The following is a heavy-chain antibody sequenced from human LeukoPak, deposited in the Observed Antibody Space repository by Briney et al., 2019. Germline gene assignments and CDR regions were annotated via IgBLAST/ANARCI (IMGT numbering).Heavy chain of an antibody. D-gene: IGHD6-19*01. CDR3: ARDVGQWLVSGPMY. Sequence: SETLSLTCTVSGGSISSSYYYWGWIRQPPGKGLEWIGSIYYSGSTYYNPSLKSRVTISVDTSTNQFSLKLSSVTAADTAVYFCARDVGQWLVSGPMYWGQGTLVTVSS. CDR1: GGSISSSYYY. J-gene: IGHJ4*02. CDR2: IYYSGST. V-gene: IGHV4-39*07.